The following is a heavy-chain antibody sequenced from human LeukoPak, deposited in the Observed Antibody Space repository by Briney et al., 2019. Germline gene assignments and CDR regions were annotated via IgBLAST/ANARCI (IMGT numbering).Heavy chain of an antibody. Sequence: ASVKVSCKASGYTFTSYDINWVRQATGQGLEWMGWMNPNSGNTGYAQKFQGRVTMTRNTSISTAYMELSSLRSEDTAVYYCARGITMVQGVPIGYWGLGTLVTVSS. CDR2: MNPNSGNT. V-gene: IGHV1-8*01. CDR3: ARGITMVQGVPIGY. J-gene: IGHJ4*02. D-gene: IGHD3-10*01. CDR1: GYTFTSYD.